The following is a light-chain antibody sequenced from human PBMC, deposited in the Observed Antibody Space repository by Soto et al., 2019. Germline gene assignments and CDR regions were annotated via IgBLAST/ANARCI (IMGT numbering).Light chain of an antibody. CDR1: SSDIGHYDY. V-gene: IGLV2-14*03. Sequence: QSALTRPASVSGSPGQSITSSCTGTSSDIGHYDYVSWYQQHPGKAPKLMIYHVTYRPSGVSNRYSGSKSGNSASLTISGLQADDEADYYCCSLTTSHTYVFGSGTKVTVL. CDR3: CSLTTSHTYV. CDR2: HVT. J-gene: IGLJ1*01.